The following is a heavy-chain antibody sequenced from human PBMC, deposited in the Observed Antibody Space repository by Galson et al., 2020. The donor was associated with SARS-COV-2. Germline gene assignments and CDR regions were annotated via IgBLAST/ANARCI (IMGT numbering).Heavy chain of an antibody. V-gene: IGHV4-4*02. J-gene: IGHJ4*02. Sequence: ASETLSLTCAVSGGSISSSNWWSWVRQPPGKGLEWIGAIYHSGSTNYNPSLKSRVTISVDKSKNQFSLKLSSVTAADTAVYYCASADYYGSGSYYYWGQGTLVTVSS. D-gene: IGHD3-10*01. CDR2: IYHSGST. CDR1: GGSISSSNW. CDR3: ASADYYGSGSYYY.